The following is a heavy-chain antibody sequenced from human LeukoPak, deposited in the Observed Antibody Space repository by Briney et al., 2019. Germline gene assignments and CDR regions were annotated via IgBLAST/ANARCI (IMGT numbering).Heavy chain of an antibody. CDR3: ARVGEVPAAIGYFDY. V-gene: IGHV4-39*01. Sequence: SETLSLTCTVSGGSISSSSYYWGWIRQPPGKGLEWIGSIYYSGSTYYNPSLKSRVTISVDTSKNQFSLKLSSVTAADTAVYYCARVGEVPAAIGYFDYWGQGNLVTVSS. D-gene: IGHD2-2*02. J-gene: IGHJ4*02. CDR2: IYYSGST. CDR1: GGSISSSSYY.